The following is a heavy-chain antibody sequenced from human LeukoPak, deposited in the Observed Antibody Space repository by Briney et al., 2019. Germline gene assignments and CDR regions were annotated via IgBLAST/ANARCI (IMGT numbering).Heavy chain of an antibody. CDR3: ARASSTSWFDY. Sequence: GGSLRLSCTASGFTFSSHWMTWVRQPPGKGLEWVANIKEDGGAEYYVDSVKGRFTISRDNSKNTLYLQMNSLRAEDTAVYYCARASSTSWFDYWGQGTLVTVSS. D-gene: IGHD2-2*01. CDR2: IKEDGGAE. J-gene: IGHJ4*02. CDR1: GFTFSSHW. V-gene: IGHV3-7*03.